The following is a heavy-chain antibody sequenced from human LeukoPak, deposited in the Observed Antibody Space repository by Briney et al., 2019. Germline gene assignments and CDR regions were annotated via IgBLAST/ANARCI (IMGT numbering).Heavy chain of an antibody. D-gene: IGHD3-9*01. CDR1: GGSLSSYY. Sequence: SETLSLTCTVSGGSLSSYYWSWIRQPAGKGLEWIGRIYTSGSTNYNPSLKSRVTMSVDTSKNQFSLKLSSVTAADTAVYYCARGLYDILTGYFDYWGQGTLVTVSS. CDR3: ARGLYDILTGYFDY. V-gene: IGHV4-4*07. J-gene: IGHJ4*02. CDR2: IYTSGST.